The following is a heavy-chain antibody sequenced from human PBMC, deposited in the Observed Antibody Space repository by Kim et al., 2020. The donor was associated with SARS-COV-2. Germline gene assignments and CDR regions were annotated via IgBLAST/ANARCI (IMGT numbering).Heavy chain of an antibody. CDR3: ARARATSITIFGVVIVHNSDD. J-gene: IGHJ4*02. D-gene: IGHD3-3*01. CDR1: GGSISSGDYY. V-gene: IGHV4-30-4*01. CDR2: IYYSGST. Sequence: SETLSLTCTVSGGSISSGDYYWSWLRQPPGKGLEWNGYIYYSGSTYYNPSLKSRVTIAVDTSKNQFSLKLCSVTAADTAVYYCARARATSITIFGVVIVHNSDDWGQGTLFTVSS.